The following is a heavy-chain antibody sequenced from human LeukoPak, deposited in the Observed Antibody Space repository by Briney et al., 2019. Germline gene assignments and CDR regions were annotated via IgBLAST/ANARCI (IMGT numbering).Heavy chain of an antibody. CDR2: INWNGGST. CDR3: ARVGMLAVAGTAAWFDP. J-gene: IGHJ5*02. D-gene: IGHD6-19*01. Sequence: GGSLRLSCAASGFTFDDYGMSWVRQAPGKGLEWVSGINWNGGSTGYADSVKGRFTISRDNAKNSLYLQMNSLGAEDTALYYCARVGMLAVAGTAAWFDPWGQGTLVTVSS. CDR1: GFTFDDYG. V-gene: IGHV3-20*04.